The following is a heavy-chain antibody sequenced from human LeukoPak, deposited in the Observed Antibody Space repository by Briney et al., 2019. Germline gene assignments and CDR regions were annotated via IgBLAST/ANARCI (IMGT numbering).Heavy chain of an antibody. J-gene: IGHJ6*03. CDR1: GGSFSGYY. Sequence: SETLSLTCAVYGGSFSGYYWSWIRQPPGKGLEWIGEINHSGSTNYNPSLKSRVTISVDTSKNQFSLKLSSVTAADTAVYYCARVGHYGTYYYYYMDVWGKGTTVTVSS. D-gene: IGHD3-10*01. V-gene: IGHV4-34*01. CDR2: INHSGST. CDR3: ARVGHYGTYYYYYMDV.